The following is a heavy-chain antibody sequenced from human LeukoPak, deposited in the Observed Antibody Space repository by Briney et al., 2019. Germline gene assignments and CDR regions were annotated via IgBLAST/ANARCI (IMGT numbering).Heavy chain of an antibody. CDR1: GGSISSGGYS. V-gene: IGHV4-30-2*01. Sequence: NPSQTLSLTCAVSGGSISSGGYSWSWIRQPPGKGLEWIGYIYHSGSTYYNPSLKSRVTISVDRSKNQFSLKLSSVTAADTAVYYCARGLGKDYFDYWGQGTLVTVSS. CDR2: IYHSGST. CDR3: ARGLGKDYFDY. D-gene: IGHD3-16*01. J-gene: IGHJ4*02.